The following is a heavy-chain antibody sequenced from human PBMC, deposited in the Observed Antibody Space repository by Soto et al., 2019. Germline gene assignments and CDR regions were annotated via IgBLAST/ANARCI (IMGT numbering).Heavy chain of an antibody. Sequence: EVQLLESGGGLVQPGGSLRLSCAASGFTFSSYAMSWVRQAPGKGLEWVSTVIGGGGNTYFAGSVKGRFTISRDNSKNTLSLQMSSLRAEDIAVYYCATSGDRSGNYHSYFDLWGRCTLVTVSS. CDR1: GFTFSSYA. CDR3: ATSGDRSGNYHSYFDL. CDR2: VIGGGGNT. J-gene: IGHJ2*01. D-gene: IGHD3-22*01. V-gene: IGHV3-23*01.